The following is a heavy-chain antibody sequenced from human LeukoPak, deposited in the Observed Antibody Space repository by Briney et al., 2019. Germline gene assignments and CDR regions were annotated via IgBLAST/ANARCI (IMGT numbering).Heavy chain of an antibody. V-gene: IGHV1-18*01. D-gene: IGHD2-2*02. CDR3: ARDIHEHLGYGSSTSWYNCDY. J-gene: IGHJ4*02. Sequence: ASVKVSCKASGYTFTTYGISWVRQAPGQGLEWMGWISAYNGNTDYAQKLQGRVTMATDTSTNTAYMELRSLRSDDTAVYYCARDIHEHLGYGSSTSWYNCDYWGQGTLVTVSS. CDR2: ISAYNGNT. CDR1: GYTFTTYG.